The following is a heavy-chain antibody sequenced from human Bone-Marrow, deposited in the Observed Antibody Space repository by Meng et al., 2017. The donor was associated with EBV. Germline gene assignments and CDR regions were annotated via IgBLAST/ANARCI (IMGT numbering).Heavy chain of an antibody. CDR1: GGSFSGYY. Sequence: QVQVPAWGAGLLKPSETLSLTCAVYGGSFSGYYWSWIRQPPGKGLEWIGEINHSGSTNYNPSLKSRVTISVDTSKNQFSLKLSSVTAADTAVYYCARGGRSSSWYLGYWGQGTLVTVSS. D-gene: IGHD6-13*01. CDR3: ARGGRSSSWYLGY. CDR2: INHSGST. J-gene: IGHJ4*02. V-gene: IGHV4-34*01.